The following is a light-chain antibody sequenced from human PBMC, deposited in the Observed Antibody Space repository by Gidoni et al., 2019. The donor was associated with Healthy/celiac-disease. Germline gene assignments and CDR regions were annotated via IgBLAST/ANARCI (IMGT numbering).Light chain of an antibody. J-gene: IGKJ4*01. Sequence: DIVLTQSPATLSLSPGERATLSCRASQSVSSYLAWYQQKPGQAPRLLIYDASNRATGIPARFSGSGSGTDFTLTISSLEPEDFAVYYCQQRSNWPPRTFGGGIKVEIK. CDR1: QSVSSY. CDR2: DAS. CDR3: QQRSNWPPRT. V-gene: IGKV3-11*01.